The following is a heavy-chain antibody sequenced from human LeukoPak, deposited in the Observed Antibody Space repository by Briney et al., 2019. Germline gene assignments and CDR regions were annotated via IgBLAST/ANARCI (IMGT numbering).Heavy chain of an antibody. CDR2: INHSGST. CDR1: GGSFSGYY. Sequence: SETLSLTCAVYGGSFSGYYWSWIRQPPGKGLEWIGEINHSGSTNYNPSLKSRVTISVDTSKNQFSLKLSSVTAADTAVYYCARAGEYSRARGYYYYHYYMDVWGKGTTVTVSS. CDR3: ARAGEYSRARGYYYYHYYMDV. J-gene: IGHJ6*03. V-gene: IGHV4-34*01. D-gene: IGHD6-6*01.